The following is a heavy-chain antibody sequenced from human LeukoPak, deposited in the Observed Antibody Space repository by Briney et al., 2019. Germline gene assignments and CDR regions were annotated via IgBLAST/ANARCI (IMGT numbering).Heavy chain of an antibody. CDR3: ARGPRYSNSWHHYFDY. D-gene: IGHD6-13*01. CDR2: INHSGST. Sequence: SETLSLTCAVYGGSFSGYYWSWIRQPPGKGLEWIGEINHSGSTNYNPSLKSRVTISVDTSKNQFSLKLSSVTAADTAVYYCARGPRYSNSWHHYFDYWGQGTLVTVSS. J-gene: IGHJ4*02. CDR1: GGSFSGYY. V-gene: IGHV4-34*01.